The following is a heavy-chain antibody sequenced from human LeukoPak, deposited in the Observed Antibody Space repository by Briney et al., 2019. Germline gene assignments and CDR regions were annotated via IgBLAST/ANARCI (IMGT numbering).Heavy chain of an antibody. J-gene: IGHJ4*02. CDR2: ISGSGDST. CDR1: GFTFSIYA. Sequence: GGSLRLSCAASGFTFSIYAMNWVCQAPGKGLEWVSGISGSGDSTYYADSVKGRFTISRDNSKNTLYLQMNSLRAEDTAVYYCAREGGYYRTLDYWGQGTLVTVSS. V-gene: IGHV3-23*01. D-gene: IGHD3-22*01. CDR3: AREGGYYRTLDY.